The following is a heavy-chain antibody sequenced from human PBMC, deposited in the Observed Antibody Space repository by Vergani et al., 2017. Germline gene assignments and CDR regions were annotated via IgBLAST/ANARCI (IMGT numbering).Heavy chain of an antibody. CDR2: ISWNSGSI. CDR3: AKDGDYDYYMDV. V-gene: IGHV3-9*01. Sequence: EVQLVESGGGLVQPGRSLRLSCAASGFTFDDYVMHWVRQAPGKGLEWVSGISWNSGSIGHADSVKGRFTISRDNAKNSLYLQMNSLRAEDTALYYCAKDGDYDYYMDVWGKGTTVTVSS. CDR1: GFTFDDYV. J-gene: IGHJ6*03.